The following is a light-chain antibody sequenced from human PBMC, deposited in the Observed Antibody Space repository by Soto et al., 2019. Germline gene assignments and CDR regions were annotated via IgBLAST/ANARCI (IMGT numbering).Light chain of an antibody. CDR1: SSDVGGYNY. V-gene: IGLV2-11*01. Sequence: QSALTQPRSVSGSPGQSVTISCTGTSSDVGGYNYVSWYQQHPGKAPKVMIYDVSELPSGVPDRFSGSKSGNMASLTISGLQAEDQADYYCCSYAGSPRYVFGTGTKLTVL. CDR3: CSYAGSPRYV. CDR2: DVS. J-gene: IGLJ1*01.